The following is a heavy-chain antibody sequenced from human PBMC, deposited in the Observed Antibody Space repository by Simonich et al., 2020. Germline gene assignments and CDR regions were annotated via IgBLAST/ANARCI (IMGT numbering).Heavy chain of an antibody. J-gene: IGHJ5*02. CDR3: ARCGLVNYDILTGYHNWFDP. CDR2: INHSGNT. Sequence: QVQLQQCGAGLLKPSEPLSLTCAVYGGSFCGSYWSWIRRPLGKGLEWIEEINHSGNTNSNPALKVRVTISVETSKNKCSLKLSAVTAADTAVYYCARCGLVNYDILTGYHNWFDPWGQGTLVTVSS. V-gene: IGHV4-34*01. D-gene: IGHD3-9*01. CDR1: GGSFCGSY.